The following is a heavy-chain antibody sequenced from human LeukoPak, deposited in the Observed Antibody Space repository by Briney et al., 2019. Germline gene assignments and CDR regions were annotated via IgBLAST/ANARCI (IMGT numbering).Heavy chain of an antibody. CDR1: GFTFSSYA. D-gene: IGHD2-15*01. J-gene: IGHJ5*02. CDR2: ISGSGGST. Sequence: GGSLRLSCAASGFTFSSYAMSWVRQAPGKGLEWVSDISGSGGSTLYADSVKGRFTISRDNSKNTLYLQMNSLRVEDTAVYYCAIRVVVATYNWFDPWGQGTLVTVSS. V-gene: IGHV3-23*01. CDR3: AIRVVVATYNWFDP.